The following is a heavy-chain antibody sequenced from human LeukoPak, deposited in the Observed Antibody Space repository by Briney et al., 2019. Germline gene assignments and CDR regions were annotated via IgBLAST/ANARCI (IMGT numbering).Heavy chain of an antibody. V-gene: IGHV4-59*12. CDR2: IYYSGST. D-gene: IGHD1-26*01. J-gene: IGHJ3*02. Sequence: SETLSLTCSVSGGSISSYYWSWIRQPPGKGLEWIGFIYYSGSTNYNPSLKSRVTMSVDTSKNQFSLKLSSVTAADTAVYYCARETRSGSYWGGAFDIWGQGTMVTVSS. CDR3: ARETRSGSYWGGAFDI. CDR1: GGSISSYY.